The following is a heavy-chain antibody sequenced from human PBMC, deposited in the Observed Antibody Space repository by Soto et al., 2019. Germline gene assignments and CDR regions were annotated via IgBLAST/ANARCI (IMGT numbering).Heavy chain of an antibody. CDR1: GYTFTSYG. D-gene: IGHD4-17*01. CDR3: ARDPSTTVVTPDAFDI. CDR2: ISAYNGNT. V-gene: IGHV1-18*01. Sequence: ASVKVSCKASGYTFTSYGISWVRQAPGQGLEWMGWISAYNGNTNYAQKLQGRVTMTTDTSTSTAYMELRSLRSDDTAVYYCARDPSTTVVTPDAFDIWGQGTMVTVSS. J-gene: IGHJ3*02.